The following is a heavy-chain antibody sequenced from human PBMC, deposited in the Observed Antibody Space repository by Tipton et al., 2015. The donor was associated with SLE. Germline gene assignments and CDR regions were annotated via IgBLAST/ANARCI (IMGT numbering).Heavy chain of an antibody. V-gene: IGHV5-51*03. Sequence: QLVQSGAEVKKPGESLKISCKGSGYIFTSYWIGWVRQMPGKGLEWMGIIYPGDSDTGYSPSFEGQVTISVDKSISTAYLQWTNLRASDTAMYYCARPTRYYYESDSFDVWGQGTMVTVSS. D-gene: IGHD3-22*01. CDR3: ARPTRYYYESDSFDV. CDR1: GYIFTSYW. CDR2: IYPGDSDT. J-gene: IGHJ3*01.